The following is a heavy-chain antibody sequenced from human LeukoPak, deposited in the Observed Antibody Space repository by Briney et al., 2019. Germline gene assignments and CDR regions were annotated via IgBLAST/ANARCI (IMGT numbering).Heavy chain of an antibody. CDR1: GYTFTGYY. CDR3: ALRRSYCSSTSCPPDY. J-gene: IGHJ4*02. D-gene: IGHD2-2*01. V-gene: IGHV1-2*04. Sequence: ASVKVSCKASGYTFTGYYMHWVRQAPGQGLEWMGWINPNGGGTNYAQKFQGWVTMTRDTSISTAYMELSRLRSDDTAVYYCALRRSYCSSTSCPPDYWGQGTLVTVSS. CDR2: INPNGGGT.